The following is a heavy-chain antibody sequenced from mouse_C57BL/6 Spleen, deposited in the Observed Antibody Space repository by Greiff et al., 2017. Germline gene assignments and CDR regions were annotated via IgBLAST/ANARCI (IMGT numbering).Heavy chain of an antibody. J-gene: IGHJ1*03. CDR2: INPSTGGT. V-gene: IGHV1-42*01. CDR1: GYSFTGYY. Sequence: VHVKQSGPELVKPGASVKISCKASGYSFTGYYMNWVKQSPEKSLEWIGEINPSTGGTTYNQKFKATATLTVDKSSSTAYMQLKSLTSEDSAVYYCARRGSPYWYFDVWGTGTTVTVSS. CDR3: ARRGSPYWYFDV.